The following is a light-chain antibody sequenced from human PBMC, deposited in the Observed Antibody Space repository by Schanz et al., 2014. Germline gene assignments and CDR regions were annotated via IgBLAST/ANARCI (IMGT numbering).Light chain of an antibody. J-gene: IGKJ2*01. CDR2: AAS. V-gene: IGKV1-39*01. CDR3: QQYHNWPRT. CDR1: QSISSY. Sequence: DIQMTQSPSSLSASVGDRVTITCRASQSISSYLNWYQQKPGKAPKLLIYAASSLQSGVPSRFSGSGSGTEFTLTISSLQSEDLAVYYCQQYHNWPRTFGQGTKLDIK.